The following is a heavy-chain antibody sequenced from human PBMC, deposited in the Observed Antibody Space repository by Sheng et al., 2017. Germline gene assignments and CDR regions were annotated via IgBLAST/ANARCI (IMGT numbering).Heavy chain of an antibody. Sequence: QLQLQESGPGLVKPSETLSLTCTVSGGSISSSSYYVGWIRQPPGKGLEWIGSIYYSGSTYYNPSLKSRVTISVDTSKNQFSLKLSSVTAADTAVYYCARGGFSTGWFDPWGQGTLGHRLL. CDR1: GGSISSSSYY. CDR2: IYYSGST. D-gene: IGHD2-2*01. V-gene: IGHV4-39*07. J-gene: IGHJ5*02. CDR3: ARGGFSTGWFDP.